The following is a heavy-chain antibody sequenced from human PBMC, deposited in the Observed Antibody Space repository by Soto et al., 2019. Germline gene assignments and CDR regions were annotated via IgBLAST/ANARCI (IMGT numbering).Heavy chain of an antibody. CDR1: GFTFGDYG. D-gene: IGHD6-6*01. CDR3: ARFASPVSDY. Sequence: GGSLRLSCTASGFTFGDYGMNWFRQAPGKGLEWVGFIRSKPYGGTTEHAASVKDRFTISRDDSKSMAYLQMNSLKTEDTAVYYCARFASPVSDYWGQGTLVTVSS. CDR2: IRSKPYGGTT. V-gene: IGHV3-49*03. J-gene: IGHJ4*02.